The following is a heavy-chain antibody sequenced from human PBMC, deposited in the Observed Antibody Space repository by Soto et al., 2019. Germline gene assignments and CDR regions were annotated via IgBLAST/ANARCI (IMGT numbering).Heavy chain of an antibody. V-gene: IGHV1-46*03. CDR1: GYTFTSYY. CDR3: AGTLGYCSGGSCYAGMNYYYYMDV. Sequence: QVQLVQSGAEVKKPGASVKVSCKASGYTFTSYYMHWVRQAPGQGLEWMGIINPSGGSTSYAQKSQGRVTMTRDTSTSTDYMELSSLRSEDTAVYYCAGTLGYCSGGSCYAGMNYYYYMDVWGKGTTVTVSS. CDR2: INPSGGST. D-gene: IGHD2-15*01. J-gene: IGHJ6*03.